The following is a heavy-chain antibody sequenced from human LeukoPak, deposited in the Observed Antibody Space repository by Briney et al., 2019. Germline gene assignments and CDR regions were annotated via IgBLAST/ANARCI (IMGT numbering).Heavy chain of an antibody. CDR2: MNPNSGTT. Sequence: ASVKVSCKASGYTFTSYDINWVRQATGQGLEWMGWMNPNSGTTGYAQKFQGGVTITRNTSISTAYMELSSLRSEDTAVYYCARARGGYSYGAADYWGQGTLVTVSS. D-gene: IGHD5-18*01. V-gene: IGHV1-8*01. J-gene: IGHJ4*02. CDR1: GYTFTSYD. CDR3: ARARGGYSYGAADY.